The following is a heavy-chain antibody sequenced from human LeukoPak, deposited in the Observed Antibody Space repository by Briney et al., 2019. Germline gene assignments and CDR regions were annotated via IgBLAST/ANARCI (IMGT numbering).Heavy chain of an antibody. J-gene: IGHJ4*02. D-gene: IGHD2-21*01. CDR2: ISGSGGGT. Sequence: QSGGSLRLSCAASGFTFSSYAMSWVRQAPGKGLEWVSAISGSGGGTYYADSVKGRFTISRDNSKNTLYLQMNSLRAEDTAVYYCAKFLPTHIVVANYYFDYWGQGTLVTVSS. CDR3: AKFLPTHIVVANYYFDY. CDR1: GFTFSSYA. V-gene: IGHV3-23*01.